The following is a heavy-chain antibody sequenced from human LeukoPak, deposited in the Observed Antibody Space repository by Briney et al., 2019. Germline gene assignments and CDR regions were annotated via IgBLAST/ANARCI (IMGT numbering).Heavy chain of an antibody. CDR3: ARHLGAQSLIAFDI. CDR1: GGSINRYY. Sequence: PSETLSLTCTVSGGSINRYYWSWIRQPAGKGLEWIRRIYSTGSTNYNPSLKSRLTMSVDTSKNHFSLKLNSVTAADTAVYYCARHLGAQSLIAFDIWGQGTMVTVSS. CDR2: IYSTGST. J-gene: IGHJ3*02. V-gene: IGHV4-4*07. D-gene: IGHD3-16*01.